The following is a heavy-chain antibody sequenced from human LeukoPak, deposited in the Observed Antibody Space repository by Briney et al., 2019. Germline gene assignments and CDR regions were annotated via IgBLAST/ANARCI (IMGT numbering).Heavy chain of an antibody. J-gene: IGHJ6*02. D-gene: IGHD5-18*01. CDR3: AKEPADTAYYYYGMDV. Sequence: GGSLRLSCAASGFTFSSYAMSWVRQAPGKGLEWVSGISGSGGTTYCADSVRGRFTISRDSSKNTLYLQMNSLRAEDTAVYYCAKEPADTAYYYYGMDVWGQGTTVTVSS. V-gene: IGHV3-23*01. CDR1: GFTFSSYA. CDR2: ISGSGGTT.